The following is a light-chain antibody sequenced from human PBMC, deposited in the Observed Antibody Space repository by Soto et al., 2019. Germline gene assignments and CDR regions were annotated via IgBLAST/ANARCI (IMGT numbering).Light chain of an antibody. V-gene: IGKV3-20*01. CDR1: QSVSRSY. CDR2: GAS. J-gene: IGKJ2*01. Sequence: EIVLTQSPGTLSLSPGERATLSCRASQSVSRSYLAWYQQKPGQAPRLLIYGASTTATGIPDRFSGSGSGTDFTLIISSLEHEDVAVYYCQQYGSSPPYTFGQGTKLEIK. CDR3: QQYGSSPPYT.